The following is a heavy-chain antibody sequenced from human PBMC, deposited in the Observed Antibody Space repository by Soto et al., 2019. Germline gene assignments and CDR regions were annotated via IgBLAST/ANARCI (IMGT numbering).Heavy chain of an antibody. CDR1: GGSFSGGSYY. CDR3: ARTDFWSGYYXKGGGVDTAMVTRGTLDY. D-gene: IGHD3-3*01. CDR2: IYYSGST. Sequence: SATLSLTCTVSGGSFSGGSYYWSWIRQPAGKGVEWIGYIYYSGSTNYNPSVRSRVTISVDTSKNQFSLKLSSVTAADTAVYYCARTDFWSGYYXKGGGVDTAMVTRGTLDYWGQGTLVTVS. V-gene: IGHV4-61*01. J-gene: IGHJ4*02.